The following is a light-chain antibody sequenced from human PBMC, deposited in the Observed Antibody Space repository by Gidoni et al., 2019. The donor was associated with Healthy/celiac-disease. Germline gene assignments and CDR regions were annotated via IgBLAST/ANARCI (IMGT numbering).Light chain of an antibody. CDR1: SSNIGRYS. V-gene: IGLV1-44*01. Sequence: QSVLTQPPSASGTPGQRVTISCSGGSSNIGRYSVNWYQQLPGTAPQLLIYSHDQRPSGVPDRFSGSKSGTSASLAISGLQSEDEADYYCAAWDDSLNGWVFGGVTKLTVL. J-gene: IGLJ3*02. CDR3: AAWDDSLNGWV. CDR2: SHD.